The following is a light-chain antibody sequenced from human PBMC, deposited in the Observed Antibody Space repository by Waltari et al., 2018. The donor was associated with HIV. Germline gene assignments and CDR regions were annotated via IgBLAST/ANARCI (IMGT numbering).Light chain of an antibody. CDR3: QAWGSTTSGV. CDR1: ELGDKY. V-gene: IGLV3-1*01. Sequence: SYEVTQPPSVAVSPGQTATITCSGYELGDKYTCWYQHNPGQSPLLVIYQYHKRPSGIPERFSGSSSGHTATLTISGSLPMDEADYYCQAWGSTTSGVFGRGTKLTVL. J-gene: IGLJ2*01. CDR2: QYH.